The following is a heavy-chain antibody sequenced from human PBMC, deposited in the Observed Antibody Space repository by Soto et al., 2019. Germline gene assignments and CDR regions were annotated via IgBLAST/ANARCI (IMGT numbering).Heavy chain of an antibody. CDR2: ISAYNGNT. Sequence: QVQLVQSGAEVKKPGASVKVSCKASGYTFTSYGISWVRQAPGQGLEWMGWISAYNGNTNYAQKLQGRVTMTTDTSTSPASMELRSLRSDDTAGYYCAREIAVAGTGWFDPWGQGTLVTVSS. D-gene: IGHD6-19*01. CDR3: AREIAVAGTGWFDP. CDR1: GYTFTSYG. J-gene: IGHJ5*02. V-gene: IGHV1-18*01.